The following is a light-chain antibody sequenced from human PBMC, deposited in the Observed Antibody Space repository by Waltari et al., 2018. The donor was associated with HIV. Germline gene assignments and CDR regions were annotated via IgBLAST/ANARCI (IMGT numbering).Light chain of an antibody. Sequence: DIVMTQSPDSLAVSLGERATINCNSSQSVLYNSNNKNYLAWYQQKPGQPPNLLISWASTRESGVPDRFSGSGSGTDFTLTISGLQAEDVALYYCQQYYTTPWTFGQGTKVEIK. CDR2: WAS. J-gene: IGKJ1*01. V-gene: IGKV4-1*01. CDR1: QSVLYNSNNKNY. CDR3: QQYYTTPWT.